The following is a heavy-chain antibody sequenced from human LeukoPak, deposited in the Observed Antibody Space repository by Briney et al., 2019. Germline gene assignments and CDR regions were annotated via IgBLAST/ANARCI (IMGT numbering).Heavy chain of an antibody. V-gene: IGHV1-69*04. CDR2: IIPILGIA. J-gene: IGHJ6*02. Sequence: ASVKVSCKASGGTFSSYAISWVRQAPGQGLEWMGRIIPILGIANYAQKFQGRVTITADKSTSTAYTELSSLRSEDTAVYYCARDLVDTAENGMDVWGQGTTVTVSS. CDR3: ARDLVDTAENGMDV. CDR1: GGTFSSYA. D-gene: IGHD5-18*01.